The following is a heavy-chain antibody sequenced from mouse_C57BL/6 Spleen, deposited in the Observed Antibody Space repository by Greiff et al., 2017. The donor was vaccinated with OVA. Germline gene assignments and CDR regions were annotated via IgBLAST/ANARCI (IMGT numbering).Heavy chain of an antibody. Sequence: VQLQQPGAELVRPGPSVKLSCKASGYTFTSYWMHWVKQRPGQGLEWIGVIDPSDSYTNYNQKFKGKATLTVDTSSSTAYMQLSSLTSEDSAVYYCARSRYYGSSYGFAYWGQGTLVTVSA. D-gene: IGHD1-1*01. J-gene: IGHJ3*01. CDR1: GYTFTSYW. V-gene: IGHV1-59*01. CDR2: IDPSDSYT. CDR3: ARSRYYGSSYGFAY.